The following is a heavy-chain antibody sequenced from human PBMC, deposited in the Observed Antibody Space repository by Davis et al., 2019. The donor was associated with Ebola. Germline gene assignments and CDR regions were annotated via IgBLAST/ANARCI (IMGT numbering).Heavy chain of an antibody. D-gene: IGHD3-22*01. Sequence: GSLRLSCTVSGGSVGSGTYYWNWIRQPPGKGPEWIACIYYSGTTNYNPSLKSRVTMSVDTSKNQFSLKLSSVTAADTAVYYCASGITMIVVLWGQGTLVTVSS. CDR1: GGSVGSGTYY. J-gene: IGHJ4*02. CDR3: ASGITMIVVL. CDR2: IYYSGTT. V-gene: IGHV4-61*01.